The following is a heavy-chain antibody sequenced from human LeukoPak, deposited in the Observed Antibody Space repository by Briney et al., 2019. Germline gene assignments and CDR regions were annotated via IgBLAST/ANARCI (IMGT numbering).Heavy chain of an antibody. J-gene: IGHJ4*02. D-gene: IGHD2-21*01. CDR3: ATSNDAKIAPFDH. V-gene: IGHV4-4*09. Sequence: SETLSLTCTVSGVSMSAYQWSWVRQSPEKGLEWIGCINTKGETSYNPSLKSRVTTSVDTSKSQFSLRLTSVTAADTAGYYSATSNDAKIAPFDHWGQGAPVTVSS. CDR1: GVSMSAYQ. CDR2: INTKGET.